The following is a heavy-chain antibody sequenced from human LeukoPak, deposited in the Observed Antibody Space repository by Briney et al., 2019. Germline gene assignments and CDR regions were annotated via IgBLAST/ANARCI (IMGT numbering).Heavy chain of an antibody. CDR3: AREADCSGGSCYRGAFDI. Sequence: GGSLRLSCAASGFTFRQYAMHWVRQAPGKGLEWVSAIWYDGGNKYYTDSVKGRFTISRDDSKNTLYLQLNSLRAGDTAVYYCAREADCSGGSCYRGAFDIWGQGTMVTVSS. J-gene: IGHJ3*02. CDR1: GFTFRQYA. V-gene: IGHV3-33*01. D-gene: IGHD2-15*01. CDR2: IWYDGGNK.